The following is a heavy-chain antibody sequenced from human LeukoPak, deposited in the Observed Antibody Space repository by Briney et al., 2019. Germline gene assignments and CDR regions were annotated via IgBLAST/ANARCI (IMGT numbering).Heavy chain of an antibody. J-gene: IGHJ3*02. D-gene: IGHD3-16*02. CDR2: ISGSGGST. CDR3: AETSYDYVWGSYRYNAFDI. V-gene: IGHV3-23*01. CDR1: GFTFSSYA. Sequence: GGSLRLSCAASGFTFSSYAMSWVRQAPGKGLEWVSAISGSGGSTYYADSVKGRFTISRDNSKNTLYLQMNSLRAEDTAVYYRAETSYDYVWGSYRYNAFDIWGQGTMVTVSS.